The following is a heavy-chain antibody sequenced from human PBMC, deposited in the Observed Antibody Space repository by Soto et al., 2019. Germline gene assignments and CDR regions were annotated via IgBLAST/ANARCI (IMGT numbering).Heavy chain of an antibody. CDR3: ARERTEPYGLIGP. D-gene: IGHD3-3*01. CDR1: GFSFSDYS. CDR2: ISSSGIYI. Sequence: LSCATFGFSFSDYSLNWARQAPANGLEWISHISSSGIYIFYADSVKGRLTVSRDNSKNSLFLQMNSLRAEDSAVYYCARERTEPYGLIGPWGRGSQFTVSS. V-gene: IGHV3-21*05. J-gene: IGHJ5*02.